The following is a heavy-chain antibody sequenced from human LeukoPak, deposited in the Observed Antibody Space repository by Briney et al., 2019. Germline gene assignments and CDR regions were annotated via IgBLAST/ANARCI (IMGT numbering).Heavy chain of an antibody. CDR1: GGSISSSSYY. CDR3: ARGAFNYYDTIGYSNDAFDI. J-gene: IGHJ3*02. Sequence: PSETLSLTCTVSGGSISSSSYYWGWVRQPPGKGLEWVGIVYYSGSTYHNPSLKGRVTISVDTSKNQFSLKLTSVTAADTAVYYCARGAFNYYDTIGYSNDAFDIWGQGTMVTVSS. CDR2: VYYSGST. V-gene: IGHV4-39*01. D-gene: IGHD3-22*01.